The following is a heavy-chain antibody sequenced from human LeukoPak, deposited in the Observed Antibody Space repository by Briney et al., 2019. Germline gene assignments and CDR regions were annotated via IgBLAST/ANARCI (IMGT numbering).Heavy chain of an antibody. CDR3: ARVEITVISLGFDC. V-gene: IGHV1-2*06. CDR1: GYTFTGYY. CDR2: ISPYSGGT. Sequence: ASVKVSCKTSGYTFTGYYIHWVRQAPGQGLEWMGRISPYSGGTKYTQKFQGRVTMTRDTSISTAYMELSSLRSDDTAVYYCARVEITVISLGFDCWGQGTLVTVSS. J-gene: IGHJ4*02. D-gene: IGHD4-17*01.